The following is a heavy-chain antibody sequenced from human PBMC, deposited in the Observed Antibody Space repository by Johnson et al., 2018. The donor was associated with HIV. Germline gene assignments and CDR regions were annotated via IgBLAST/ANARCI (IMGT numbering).Heavy chain of an antibody. CDR2: ISYDGSYK. CDR3: ARDSDVLPGYTGAEDAFDI. D-gene: IGHD3-9*01. Sequence: QVQLVESGGGVVQPGRSLRLSCAASGFTFSNYGMHWVRQAPGKGLECVAFISYDGSYKHYADSVKGRFTISRDNSKNTLYLQMSSLRTEDTAVYFCARDSDVLPGYTGAEDAFDIWGQGTLVTVSS. J-gene: IGHJ3*02. CDR1: GFTFSNYG. V-gene: IGHV3-30*03.